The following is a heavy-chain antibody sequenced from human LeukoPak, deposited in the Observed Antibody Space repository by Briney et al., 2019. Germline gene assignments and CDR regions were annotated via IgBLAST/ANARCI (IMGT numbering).Heavy chain of an antibody. Sequence: GGSLRLSCAASRFSFSCYAMSWVRQAPGKGLEWVSSISGSGSSTYYADSVKDRFTISRDNSKNTLYLQMNSLRAEDTAVYYCAKVYRAHGDYHAFDVWGQGTMVTVSS. CDR3: AKVYRAHGDYHAFDV. J-gene: IGHJ3*01. D-gene: IGHD4-17*01. CDR2: ISGSGSST. V-gene: IGHV3-23*01. CDR1: RFSFSCYA.